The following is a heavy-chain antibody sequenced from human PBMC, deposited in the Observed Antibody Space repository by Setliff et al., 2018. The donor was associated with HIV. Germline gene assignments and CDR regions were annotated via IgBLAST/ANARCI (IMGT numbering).Heavy chain of an antibody. J-gene: IGHJ4*02. Sequence: SETLSLTCSVSGISINGYYWSWIRQSPRTRLEWIGYVSSIGNTNYNPSLKSRVTISVDTSKNQFSLQLNSVTAADTAVDFCARTRAPYFFYFWGQGAQVTVSS. CDR2: VSSIGNT. CDR1: GISINGYY. D-gene: IGHD1-26*01. CDR3: ARTRAPYFFYF. V-gene: IGHV4-4*08.